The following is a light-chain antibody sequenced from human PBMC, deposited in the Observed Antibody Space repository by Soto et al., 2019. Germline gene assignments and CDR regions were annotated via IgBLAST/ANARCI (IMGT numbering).Light chain of an antibody. V-gene: IGLV1-44*01. CDR1: SSNIGSNT. CDR3: AAWDDSLNGYV. J-gene: IGLJ1*01. CDR2: SND. Sequence: QSVLTQPPSASGTPGQRVTISCSGSSSNIGSNTVSWFQHLPGTAHKLLIYSNDQRPSGVPDRFSGSKSGTSASLAISGLQSADEADYYCAAWDDSLNGYVFGTGTKLTVL.